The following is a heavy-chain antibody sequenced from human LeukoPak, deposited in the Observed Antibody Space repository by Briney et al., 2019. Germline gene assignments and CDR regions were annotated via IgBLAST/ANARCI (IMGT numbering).Heavy chain of an antibody. D-gene: IGHD6-13*01. Sequence: PSETLSLTCTVSGDSISSSCWSWIRQPPGKGLEWIGCFYYSGYTNYNPSLKSRLTMSIDTSRNQFSLKLSSVTAADTAMYYCATLAYTSSWSNWFDPWGQGTLVTVSS. V-gene: IGHV4-59*01. CDR1: GDSISSSC. J-gene: IGHJ5*02. CDR3: ATLAYTSSWSNWFDP. CDR2: FYYSGYT.